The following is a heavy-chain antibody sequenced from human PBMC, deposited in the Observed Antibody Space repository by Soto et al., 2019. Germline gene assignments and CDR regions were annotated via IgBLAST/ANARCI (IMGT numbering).Heavy chain of an antibody. CDR1: GFTFSGST. V-gene: IGHV3-73*02. D-gene: IGHD2-15*01. CDR2: IRSKANDYAT. CDR3: TGGYCTGGTCYSGYFQH. Sequence: EVQLVQSGGGLVQPGGSLKLSCAASGFTFSGSTVHWVRQASGEGLQWVGRIRSKANDYATTYIASVKGRFTISRDDSRNTAYLQMSVLKTEDTAVYYCTGGYCTGGTCYSGYFQHWGQGALVTVFS. J-gene: IGHJ1*01.